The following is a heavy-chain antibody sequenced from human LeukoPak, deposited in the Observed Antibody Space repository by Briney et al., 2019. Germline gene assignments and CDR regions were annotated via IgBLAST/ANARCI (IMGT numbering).Heavy chain of an antibody. CDR1: GFTFSSYE. CDR2: ISSSGSSI. J-gene: IGHJ6*02. D-gene: IGHD6-6*01. V-gene: IGHV3-48*03. CDR3: ARDSKRPYYYYGMDV. Sequence: GGSLRLSCAASGFTFSSYEMNWVRQAREKGLEWVSYISSSGSSIYYADSVKGRFTISRDNAKNSLYLQMNSLRAEDTAVYYCARDSKRPYYYYGMDVWGQGTTVTVSS.